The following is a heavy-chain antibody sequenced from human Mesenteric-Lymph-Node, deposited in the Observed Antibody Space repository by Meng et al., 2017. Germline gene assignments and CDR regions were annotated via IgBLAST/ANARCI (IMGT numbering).Heavy chain of an antibody. J-gene: IGHJ4*02. Sequence: GESLKISCAASGFTFNNYAMSWVRQVPGKGLEWVSAISGSGGTIYYAGSVKGRITISRDNSKNTLYLQMNSLRAEDMAVYYCARRPSSGRSFDCWGQGTLVTVSS. CDR3: ARRPSSGRSFDC. CDR1: GFTFNNYA. D-gene: IGHD3-22*01. V-gene: IGHV3-23*01. CDR2: ISGSGGTI.